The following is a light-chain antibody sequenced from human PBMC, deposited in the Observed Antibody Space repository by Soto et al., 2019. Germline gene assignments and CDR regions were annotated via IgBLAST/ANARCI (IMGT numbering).Light chain of an antibody. Sequence: EIVLTQSPATLSLSPGERVTLSCRASQDIRDYLGWYQQKPGQAPRLLISDASNRATGIPARFSGSGSGTDFSLTISSLEPEDFAVYYCQQRSNWQLTFGGGTKVEIK. J-gene: IGKJ4*01. CDR1: QDIRDY. V-gene: IGKV3-11*01. CDR2: DAS. CDR3: QQRSNWQLT.